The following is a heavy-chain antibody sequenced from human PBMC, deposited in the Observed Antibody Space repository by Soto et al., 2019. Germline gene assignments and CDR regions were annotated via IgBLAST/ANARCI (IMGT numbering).Heavy chain of an antibody. V-gene: IGHV3-33*01. Sequence: GGSLRLSCAASGFTFSSYGMHWVRQAPGKGLEWVAVIWYDGSNKYYADSVKGRFTISRDNSKNTLYLQMNSLRAEDTAVYYCARDSNYYYYMDVWGKGTTVTVSS. CDR1: GFTFSSYG. CDR2: IWYDGSNK. CDR3: ARDSNYYYYMDV. J-gene: IGHJ6*03.